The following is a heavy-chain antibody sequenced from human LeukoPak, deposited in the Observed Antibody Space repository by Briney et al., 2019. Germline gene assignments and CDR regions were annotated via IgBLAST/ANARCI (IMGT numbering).Heavy chain of an antibody. V-gene: IGHV1-46*01. Sequence: ASVTVSCKASGYTFTSYYMHWVRQAPGQGLEWMGLINPSGGSTSYAQKFQGRVTMTRDTSTSTVYMELSSLRSEDTAVYYCARSGAYYYDSSGYFLAYWGQGTLVTVSS. D-gene: IGHD3-22*01. CDR3: ARSGAYYYDSSGYFLAY. J-gene: IGHJ4*02. CDR2: INPSGGST. CDR1: GYTFTSYY.